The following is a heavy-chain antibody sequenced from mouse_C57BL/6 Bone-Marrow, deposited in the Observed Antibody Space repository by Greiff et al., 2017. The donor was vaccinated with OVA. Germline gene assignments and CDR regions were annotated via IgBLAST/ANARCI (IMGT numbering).Heavy chain of an antibody. CDR2: ISSGGSYT. Sequence: EVHLVESGGDLVKPGGSLKLSCAASGFTFSSYGMSWVRQTPDKRLEWVATISSGGSYTYYPDSVKGRFTLSRDNAKNTLYLHMSSLKSEYTAMYYGARRIYYGSSCDYWGQGTTLTVSS. J-gene: IGHJ2*01. D-gene: IGHD1-1*01. V-gene: IGHV5-6*01. CDR3: ARRIYYGSSCDY. CDR1: GFTFSSYG.